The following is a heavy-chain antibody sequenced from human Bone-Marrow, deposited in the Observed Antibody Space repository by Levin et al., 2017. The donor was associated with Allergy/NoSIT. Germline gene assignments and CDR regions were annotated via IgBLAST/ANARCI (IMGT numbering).Heavy chain of an antibody. CDR2: ISYDGSNK. J-gene: IGHJ6*02. V-gene: IGHV3-30*04. D-gene: IGHD6-19*01. CDR1: GFTFSSSA. Sequence: LSLPCAASGFTFSSSAMHWVRQAPGKGLEWVAVISYDGSNKYYADSVKGRFTISRDNSKNTLYLQMNSLRAEDTAVYYCARDQRVVSGWYPPRGYYYGMDVWGQGTTVTVSS. CDR3: ARDQRVVSGWYPPRGYYYGMDV.